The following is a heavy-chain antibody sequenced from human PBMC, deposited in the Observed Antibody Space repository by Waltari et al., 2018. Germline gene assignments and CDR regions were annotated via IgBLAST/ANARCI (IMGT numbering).Heavy chain of an antibody. D-gene: IGHD3-3*01. CDR1: GGTFSSYA. V-gene: IGHV1-69*14. CDR2: IIPIFGTA. Sequence: QVQLVQSGAEVKKPGSSVKVSCKASGGTFSSYAISWVRPAPGPGLEWMGGIIPIFGTANYAQKFQGRVTITADKSTSTAYMELSSLRSEDTAVYYCARERAPFGVVNKGRGYYYMDVWGKGTTVTVSS. J-gene: IGHJ6*03. CDR3: ARERAPFGVVNKGRGYYYMDV.